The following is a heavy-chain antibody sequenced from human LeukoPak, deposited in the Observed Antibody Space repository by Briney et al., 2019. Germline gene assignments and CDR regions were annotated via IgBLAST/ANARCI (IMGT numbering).Heavy chain of an antibody. V-gene: IGHV3-21*01. CDR3: VRGGPLAGHAFDV. CDR2: ISSSSSNT. J-gene: IGHJ3*01. Sequence: GGSLRLSCAASGFTFRTYTMNWVRQAPGKGLEWVSSISSSSSNTHYADSVKGRFTISRDNAKNSLYLQMNSLRGEDTAVYYCVRGGPLAGHAFDVWGRGTLVTVS. D-gene: IGHD6-19*01. CDR1: GFTFRTYT.